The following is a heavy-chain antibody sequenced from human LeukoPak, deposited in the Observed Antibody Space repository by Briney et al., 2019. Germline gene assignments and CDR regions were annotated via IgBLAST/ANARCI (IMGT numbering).Heavy chain of an antibody. CDR3: AKDPPGYTTFFEY. CDR2: ISGSDGST. J-gene: IGHJ4*02. CDR1: GFTLSSYT. V-gene: IGHV3-23*01. D-gene: IGHD5-18*01. Sequence: GGSLRLSCVASGFTLSSYTMSWLRQAPETGLEWVSAISGSDGSTFYADSVKGRLTISRDNSKNTLYLQMNSLRAEDTAIYYCAKDPPGYTTFFEYWGQGILVTVSS.